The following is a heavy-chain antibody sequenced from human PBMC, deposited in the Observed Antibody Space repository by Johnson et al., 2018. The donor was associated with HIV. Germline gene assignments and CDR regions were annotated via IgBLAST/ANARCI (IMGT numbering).Heavy chain of an antibody. J-gene: IGHJ3*02. V-gene: IGHV3-33*06. Sequence: QVQLVESGGGVVQPGRSLRLSCAASGFTFSSYGMHWVRQAPGKGLEWVAVIWYDGSNKYYADSVKGRFTISRDNSKHTLYLQMNSLSAEDTAVYYCAKVRRGSSWYIAFDIWGQGTMVTVSS. D-gene: IGHD6-13*01. CDR1: GFTFSSYG. CDR3: AKVRRGSSWYIAFDI. CDR2: IWYDGSNK.